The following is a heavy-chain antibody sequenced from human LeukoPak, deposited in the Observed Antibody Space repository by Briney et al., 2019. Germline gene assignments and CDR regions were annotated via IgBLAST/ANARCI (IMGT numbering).Heavy chain of an antibody. CDR1: GFTFSDYY. Sequence: GGSLRLSCAASGFTFSDYYMSWIRQAPGKGLEWVSYISSSSSCTNYADSVKGRFTISRDNAKNSLYLQMNSLRAEDTAVYYCARKETTYWYFDLWGRGTLVTVSS. D-gene: IGHD1-1*01. V-gene: IGHV3-11*06. CDR2: ISSSSSCT. CDR3: ARKETTYWYFDL. J-gene: IGHJ2*01.